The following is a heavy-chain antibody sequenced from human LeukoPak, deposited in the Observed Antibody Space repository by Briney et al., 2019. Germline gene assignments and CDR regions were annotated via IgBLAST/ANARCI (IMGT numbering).Heavy chain of an antibody. V-gene: IGHV4-59*01. J-gene: IGHJ4*02. D-gene: IGHD1-26*01. CDR3: ASGRPLGFDY. Sequence: SETLSLTCTGSGGSISSYYWTWIRQPPGKGLEWIGYIYYSGSTNYNPSLKGRVTISVDTSKNQFSLKLSSVTVADTAVYYCASGRPLGFDYWGQGTLVTVSS. CDR1: GGSISSYY. CDR2: IYYSGST.